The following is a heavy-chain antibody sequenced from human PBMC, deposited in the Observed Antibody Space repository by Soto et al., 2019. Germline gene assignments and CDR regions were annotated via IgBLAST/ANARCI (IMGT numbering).Heavy chain of an antibody. CDR3: AREFRYYVSSDSYLDY. Sequence: PSQTLSLTCAISGDSVSVNSAAWNWIRQSPSRGLEWLGRTYYRSRWYNDYAVSVKSRITVTPDTSKNQFSLHLNSVTPEDTAVYYCAREFRYYVSSDSYLDYWGQGALDPVP. V-gene: IGHV6-1*01. CDR1: GDSVSVNSAA. CDR2: TYYRSRWYN. J-gene: IGHJ4*02. D-gene: IGHD3-16*01.